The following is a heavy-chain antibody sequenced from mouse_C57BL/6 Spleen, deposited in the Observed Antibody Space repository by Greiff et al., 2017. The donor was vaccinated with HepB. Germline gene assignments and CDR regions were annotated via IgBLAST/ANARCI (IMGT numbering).Heavy chain of an antibody. Sequence: DVHLVESGEGLVKPGGSLKLSCAASGFTFSSYAMSWVRQTPEKRLEWVAYISSGGDYIYYADTVKGRFTISRDNARNTLYLQMSSLKSEDTAMYYCTREDDSYAMDYWGQGTSVTVSS. V-gene: IGHV5-9-1*02. CDR1: GFTFSSYA. J-gene: IGHJ4*01. CDR3: TREDDSYAMDY. CDR2: ISSGGDYI.